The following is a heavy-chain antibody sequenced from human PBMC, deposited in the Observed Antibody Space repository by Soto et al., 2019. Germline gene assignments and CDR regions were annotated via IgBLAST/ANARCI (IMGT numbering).Heavy chain of an antibody. CDR3: ASTPRYCSGGRGRGY. CDR1: GGSISSYY. V-gene: IGHV4-59*01. D-gene: IGHD2-15*01. Sequence: SETLSLTCTVSGGSISSYYWSWIRQPPGKGLEWIGYIYYSGSTNYNPSLKSRVTISVDTSKNQFSLKLGSVTAADTAVYYCASTPRYCSGGRGRGYWGQGTLVTVPQ. J-gene: IGHJ4*02. CDR2: IYYSGST.